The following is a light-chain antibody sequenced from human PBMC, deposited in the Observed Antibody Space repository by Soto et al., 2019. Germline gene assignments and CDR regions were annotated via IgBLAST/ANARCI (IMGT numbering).Light chain of an antibody. J-gene: IGLJ1*01. CDR2: GNS. CDR3: QSYDSSLSGAGV. CDR1: SSNIGAGYD. Sequence: QAVVTQPPSVSGAPGQRVTISCTGSSSNIGAGYDVHWYQQLPGTAPKLLIYGNSNRPSGVPDRFSGSKSGTSASLAITGLQAEDEADYYYQSYDSSLSGAGVFGTGTKVTVL. V-gene: IGLV1-40*01.